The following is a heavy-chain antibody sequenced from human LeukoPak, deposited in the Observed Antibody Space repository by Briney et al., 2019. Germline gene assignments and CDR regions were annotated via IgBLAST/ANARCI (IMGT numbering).Heavy chain of an antibody. CDR2: IYYSGST. D-gene: IGHD5-18*01. Sequence: SSETLSLTCTVSGGSISSGGYYWSWICQPPGRGLEWIGSIYYSGSTYYNPSLKSRVTISVDTSKNQFSLKLSSVTAADTAVYYCARLWLRGYSYGYGFDYWGQGTLVTVSS. V-gene: IGHV4-39*01. J-gene: IGHJ4*02. CDR3: ARLWLRGYSYGYGFDY. CDR1: GGSISSGGYY.